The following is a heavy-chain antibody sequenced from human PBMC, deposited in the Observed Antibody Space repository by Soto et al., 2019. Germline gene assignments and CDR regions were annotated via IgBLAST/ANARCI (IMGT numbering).Heavy chain of an antibody. D-gene: IGHD6-19*01. Sequence: QVQLVESGGGLVKPGWSLRLSCAASGFTFSDYYMSWLRQAPGEGLEWVSYISSSGSSIYYADSVKGRFTISRDNAKNSLYLQMNSLRAEDTAVYYCARDPHYKGSSGSFDYWGQGTLVTVSS. J-gene: IGHJ4*02. V-gene: IGHV3-11*01. CDR3: ARDPHYKGSSGSFDY. CDR1: GFTFSDYY. CDR2: ISSSGSSI.